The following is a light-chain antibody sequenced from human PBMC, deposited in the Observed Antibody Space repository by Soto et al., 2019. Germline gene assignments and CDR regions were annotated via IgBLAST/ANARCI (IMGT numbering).Light chain of an antibody. V-gene: IGKV3-11*01. Sequence: EIALEQSTGTLSKCVGQGASLTSRASQSVSNNYLAWYQHRPGQAPRLLIYQTSIRAAGIPARFSASGSGTDFTLTICDVQPGDFALYYSHLRQSWPRTFGQGTKVDIK. CDR2: QTS. CDR3: HLRQSWPRT. CDR1: QSVSNNY. J-gene: IGKJ1*01.